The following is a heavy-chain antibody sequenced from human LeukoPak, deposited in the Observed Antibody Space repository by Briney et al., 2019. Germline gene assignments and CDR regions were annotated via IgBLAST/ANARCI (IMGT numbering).Heavy chain of an antibody. CDR2: INHSGST. J-gene: IGHJ6*02. CDR3: ARAPSWYSSGWYGALGMDV. CDR1: GGSFSGYY. D-gene: IGHD6-19*01. V-gene: IGHV4-34*01. Sequence: PSETLSLTCAVYGGSFSGYYWSWIRQPPGKGLEWIGEINHSGSTNYNPSLKSRVTISVDTSKNQFSLKLSSVTAADTAVYYCARAPSWYSSGWYGALGMDVWGQGTTVTVSS.